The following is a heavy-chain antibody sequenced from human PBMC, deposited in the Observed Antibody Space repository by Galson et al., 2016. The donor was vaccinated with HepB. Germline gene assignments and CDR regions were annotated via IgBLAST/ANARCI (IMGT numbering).Heavy chain of an antibody. V-gene: IGHV4-31*03. CDR3: ARVGNVVQSFDS. D-gene: IGHD2-21*01. J-gene: IGHJ4*02. CDR1: GASINRGGDY. Sequence: TLSLTCTVSGASINRGGDYWSWIRQQPGKGLEWIAYIYYNGNTFYNPSLRGRLTISLDTPKNQFSLRVTHLTAADTAIYFCARVGNVVQSFDSWGQGILVTVSS. CDR2: IYYNGNT.